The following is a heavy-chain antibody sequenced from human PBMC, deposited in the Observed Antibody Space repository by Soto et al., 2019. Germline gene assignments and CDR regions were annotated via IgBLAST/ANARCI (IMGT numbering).Heavy chain of an antibody. V-gene: IGHV3-23*01. CDR3: AKGRHLRGVPAARNWFDP. J-gene: IGHJ5*02. D-gene: IGHD2-2*01. CDR2: ISGSGGST. Sequence: EVQLLESGGGLVQPGGSLRLFCAASGFTFSSYAMSWVRQAPGKGLEWVSAISGSGGSTYYADSVKGRFTISRDNSKNTLYLQMNSLRAEDTAVYYCAKGRHLRGVPAARNWFDPWGQGTLVTVSS. CDR1: GFTFSSYA.